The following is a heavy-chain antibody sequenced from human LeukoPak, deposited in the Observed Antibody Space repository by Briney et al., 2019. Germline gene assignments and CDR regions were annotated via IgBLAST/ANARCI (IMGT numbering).Heavy chain of an antibody. V-gene: IGHV3-7*01. CDR3: AREGLVPAAPFDY. D-gene: IGHD2-2*01. CDR2: IKQEGSEK. CDR1: GFTFSNYW. J-gene: IGHJ4*02. Sequence: GGSLRLSCAASGFTFSNYWMSWVRQAPGKGLEWVANIKQEGSEKSYVDSVKGRFTISRDNSKNTLYLQMNSLRAEDTAVYYCAREGLVPAAPFDYWGQGTLVTVSS.